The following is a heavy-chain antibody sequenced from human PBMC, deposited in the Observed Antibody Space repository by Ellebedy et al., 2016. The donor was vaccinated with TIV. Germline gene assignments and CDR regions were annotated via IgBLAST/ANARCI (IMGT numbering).Heavy chain of an antibody. D-gene: IGHD5-12*01. J-gene: IGHJ6*03. V-gene: IGHV4-59*01. CDR3: ARVPRWDSGYEGGAPQEYYMDV. CDR2: IYYSGST. CDR1: GGSISSYY. Sequence: SETLSLTXTVSGGSISSYYWSWIRQPPGKGLEWIGYIYYSGSTNYNPSLKSRVSISVDTSNSQFSLKLSSVTAADTAVYYCARVPRWDSGYEGGAPQEYYMDVWGKGTTVTVSS.